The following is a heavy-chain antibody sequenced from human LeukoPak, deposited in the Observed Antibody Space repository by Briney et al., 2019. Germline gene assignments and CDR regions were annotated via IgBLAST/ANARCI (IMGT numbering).Heavy chain of an antibody. V-gene: IGHV3-74*01. CDR3: VRALSGSEDF. CDR1: GFTFSRSW. D-gene: IGHD1-20*01. J-gene: IGHJ4*02. Sequence: GGSLRLSCAASGFTFSRSWMHWVCQAPGKGLVWVSRINDDGSMTSYVDSVKGRFTISRDNAKNTLYLQMNSLRVEDTAVYYCVRALSGSEDFWGQGTQVTVSS. CDR2: INDDGSMT.